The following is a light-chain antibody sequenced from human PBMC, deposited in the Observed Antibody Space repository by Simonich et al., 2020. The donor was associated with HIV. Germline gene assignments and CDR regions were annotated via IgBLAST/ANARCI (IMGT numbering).Light chain of an antibody. CDR2: CNS. CDR1: SSHIGAGYD. Sequence: QSALTQPPSVSGAPWQRVTIPCTGSSSHIGAGYDVHWYQQLPGTAPKLLIYCNSKRPAGVPDRFSGSKSGTSASLAITGLQAEDEADYYCQSYDSSLSGWVFGGGTKLTVL. CDR3: QSYDSSLSGWV. J-gene: IGLJ3*02. V-gene: IGLV1-40*01.